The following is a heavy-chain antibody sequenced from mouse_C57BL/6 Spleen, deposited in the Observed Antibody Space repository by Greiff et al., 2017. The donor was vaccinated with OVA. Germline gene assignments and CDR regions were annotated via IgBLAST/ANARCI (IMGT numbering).Heavy chain of an antibody. CDR1: GFTFNTYA. V-gene: IGHV10-3*01. J-gene: IGHJ3*01. CDR2: IRSKSSNYAT. Sequence: EVQGVESGGGLVQPKGSLKLSCAASGFTFNTYAMHWVRQAPGKGLEWVARIRSKSSNYATYYADSVKDRFTISRDDSQSMLYLQMNNLKTEDTAMYYCVREGAYYDYAWFAYWGQGTLVTVSA. D-gene: IGHD2-4*01. CDR3: VREGAYYDYAWFAY.